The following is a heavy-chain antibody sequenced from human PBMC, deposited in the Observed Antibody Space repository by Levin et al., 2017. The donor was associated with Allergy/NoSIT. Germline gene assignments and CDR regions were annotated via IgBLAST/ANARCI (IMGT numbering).Heavy chain of an antibody. Sequence: SETLSLICGISGASFSGHYWSWIRQSPGQGLEWIGEVNHNGDTNYNPSLKSRVIISVDTSKNQFSLKVTSVTAGDTAMYYCANGQLGGSCGWIEGFKFDSRGQGILVTVSS. V-gene: IGHV4-34*01. CDR2: VNHNGDT. J-gene: IGHJ4*02. D-gene: IGHD2-15*01. CDR3: ANGQLGGSCGWIEGFKFDS. CDR1: GASFSGHY.